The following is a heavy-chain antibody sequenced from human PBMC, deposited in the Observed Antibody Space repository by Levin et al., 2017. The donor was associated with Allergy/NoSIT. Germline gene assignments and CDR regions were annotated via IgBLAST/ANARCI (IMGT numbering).Heavy chain of an antibody. CDR3: ARVLEGGPDY. Sequence: GGSLRLSCAASGFTFSSYSINWVRQAPGKGLEWVSSISSGSSYIYYADSVKGRFTISRDNAKNSPYLQMNSLRAEDTAVYYCARVLEGGPDYWGQGTLVTVSS. J-gene: IGHJ4*02. V-gene: IGHV3-21*01. CDR2: ISSGSSYI. D-gene: IGHD3-3*01. CDR1: GFTFSSYS.